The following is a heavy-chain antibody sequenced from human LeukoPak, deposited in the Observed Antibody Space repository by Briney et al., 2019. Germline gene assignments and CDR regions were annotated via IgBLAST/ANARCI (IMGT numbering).Heavy chain of an antibody. CDR2: INPNSGGT. CDR1: GYTFTGYY. V-gene: IGHV1-2*02. CDR3: SAVPAAMFGFPTDYYYGMDV. D-gene: IGHD2-2*01. Sequence: GASVKVSCKASGYTFTGYYMHWVRQAPGQGLEWMGWINPNSGGTNYAQKFQGRVTMTRDTSISTAYMELSRLRSDDTAVYYCSAVPAAMFGFPTDYYYGMDVWGQGTTVTVSS. J-gene: IGHJ6*02.